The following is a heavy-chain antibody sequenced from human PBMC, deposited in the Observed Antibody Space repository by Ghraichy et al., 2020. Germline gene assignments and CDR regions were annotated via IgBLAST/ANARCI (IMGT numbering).Heavy chain of an antibody. Sequence: GGSLRLSCAASGFTFSSYEMNWVRQAPGKGLEWVSYISSSGSTIYYADSVKGRFTISRDNAKNSLYLQMNSLRAEDTAVYYCARDFYSISFGVVITYYYFDYWGQGTLVTVSS. V-gene: IGHV3-48*03. CDR2: ISSSGSTI. CDR3: ARDFYSISFGVVITYYYFDY. CDR1: GFTFSSYE. J-gene: IGHJ4*02. D-gene: IGHD3-3*01.